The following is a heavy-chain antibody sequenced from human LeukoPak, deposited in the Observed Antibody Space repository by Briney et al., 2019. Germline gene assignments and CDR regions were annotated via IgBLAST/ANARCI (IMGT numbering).Heavy chain of an antibody. CDR1: GYGFTSYW. V-gene: IGHV5-51*01. CDR2: IYSGDSDT. CDR3: ARHGANNNDY. Sequence: GEALKISFQGSGYGFTSYWIGWVRPTPGKGLGWIGIIYSGDSDTRYSPSFQGQVTISADKSISTAYLQWSSLKASDTAMYYCARHGANNNDYWGQGTLVTVSS. D-gene: IGHD1/OR15-1a*01. J-gene: IGHJ4*02.